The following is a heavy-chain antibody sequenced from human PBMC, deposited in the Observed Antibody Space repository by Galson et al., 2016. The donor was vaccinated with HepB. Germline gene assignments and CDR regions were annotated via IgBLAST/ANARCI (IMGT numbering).Heavy chain of an antibody. CDR3: ARDRSPSYDSSGYYNVLDY. D-gene: IGHD3-22*01. V-gene: IGHV1-46*01. J-gene: IGHJ4*02. CDR1: GYTFTSYY. CDR2: INPSGGST. Sequence: SVKVSCKASGYTFTSYYMHWARQAPGQGLEWMGIINPSGGSTNYAQKFQGRVTMTRDTSTSTVYMELSSLRSEDTAVYYCARDRSPSYDSSGYYNVLDYWGQGTLVTVSS.